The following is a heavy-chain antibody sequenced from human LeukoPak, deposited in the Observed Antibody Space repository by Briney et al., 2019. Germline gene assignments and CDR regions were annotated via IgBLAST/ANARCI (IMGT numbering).Heavy chain of an antibody. CDR3: ARHGDGFYYGMDV. V-gene: IGHV3-21*01. J-gene: IGHJ6*01. CDR1: GFTFSSYS. D-gene: IGHD4-17*01. Sequence: PGGSLRLSCAASGFTFSSYSMNWVRQAPGEGLECVSSISSGGHDIYHADSVKGRFTISRDNAKNSLYLQMNSLRVEDTAVYYCARHGDGFYYGMDVWGQGTTVTVSS. CDR2: ISSGGHDI.